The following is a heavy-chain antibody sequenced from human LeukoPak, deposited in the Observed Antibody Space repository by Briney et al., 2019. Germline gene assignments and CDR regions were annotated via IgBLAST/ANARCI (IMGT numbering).Heavy chain of an antibody. Sequence: GGSLRLSCAASGFTFSNAWMSWVRQAPGKGLEWVSRIMSKTDGGTTAYAAPVNGRFTISRDDSKNTLYLQMKGLETEDTAVYYCTTASVTMVRGVINPDAFDVWGLGTMVIVSS. D-gene: IGHD3-10*01. J-gene: IGHJ3*01. CDR3: TTASVTMVRGVINPDAFDV. V-gene: IGHV3-15*01. CDR1: GFTFSNAW. CDR2: IMSKTDGGTT.